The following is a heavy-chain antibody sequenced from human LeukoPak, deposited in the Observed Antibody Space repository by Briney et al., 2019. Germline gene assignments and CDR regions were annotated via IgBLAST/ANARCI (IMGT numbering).Heavy chain of an antibody. CDR1: GYTFTSYG. CDR2: ISAYNGNT. CDR3: ARDLGYYYDSSVHDAFDI. J-gene: IGHJ3*02. V-gene: IGHV1-18*01. D-gene: IGHD3-22*01. Sequence: ASVKVSCKASGYTFTSYGISWVRQAPGQGLEWMGWISAYNGNTNYAQKLQGRVTMTTDTSTSTAYMELRSLRSDDAAVYYCARDLGYYYDSSVHDAFDIWGQGTMVTVSS.